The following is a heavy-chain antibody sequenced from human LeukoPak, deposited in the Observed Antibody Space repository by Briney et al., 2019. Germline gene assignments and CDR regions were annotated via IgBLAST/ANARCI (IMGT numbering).Heavy chain of an antibody. CDR1: GGSISSSSYY. J-gene: IGHJ6*03. D-gene: IGHD6-19*01. V-gene: IGHV4-39*07. CDR3: ARVLFIAVAGTVHYYYYMDV. CDR2: IYYSGST. Sequence: PSETLSLTCTVSGGSISSSSYYWGWIRQPPGKGLEWIGSIYYSGSTYYNPSLKSRVTISVDTSKNQFSLKLSSVTAADTAVYYCARVLFIAVAGTVHYYYYMDVWGKGTTVTVSS.